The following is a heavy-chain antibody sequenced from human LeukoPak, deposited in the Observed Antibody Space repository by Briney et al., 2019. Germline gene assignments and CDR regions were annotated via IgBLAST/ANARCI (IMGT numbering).Heavy chain of an antibody. V-gene: IGHV1-18*01. CDR2: ISAYNGNT. CDR1: GYTFTSYG. J-gene: IGHJ6*02. CDR3: ARGGDIVVVPATYYYYYGMDV. D-gene: IGHD2-2*01. Sequence: GASVKVSCEASGYTFTSYGISWVRQAPGQGLEWMGWISAYNGNTNYAQKLQGRVTMTTDTSTSTAYMELRSLRSDDTAVYYCARGGDIVVVPATYYYYYGMDVWGQGTTVTVSS.